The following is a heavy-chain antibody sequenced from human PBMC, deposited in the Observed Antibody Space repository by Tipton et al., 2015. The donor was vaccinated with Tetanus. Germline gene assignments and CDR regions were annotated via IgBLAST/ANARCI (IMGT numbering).Heavy chain of an antibody. J-gene: IGHJ5*02. CDR2: IYTSEST. D-gene: IGHD7-27*01. Sequence: LRLSCTVSGGSISSYYWSWIRQPAGKGLEWIGRIYTSESTNYNPSLKSRLTMSVDTSKNQFSLKLSSVTAADTAVYYCARDGWGLTNWFDPWGQGTLVTVSS. CDR1: GGSISSYY. CDR3: ARDGWGLTNWFDP. V-gene: IGHV4-4*07.